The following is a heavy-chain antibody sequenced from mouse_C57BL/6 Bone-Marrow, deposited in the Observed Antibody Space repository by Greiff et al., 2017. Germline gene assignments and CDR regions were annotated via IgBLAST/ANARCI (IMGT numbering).Heavy chain of an antibody. CDR1: GYTFTSYW. CDR3: ARGYYYGSSYWYYAMDY. CDR2: IDPNSGGT. J-gene: IGHJ4*01. D-gene: IGHD1-1*01. Sequence: QVQLQQPGAELVKPGASVKLSCKASGYTFTSYWMHWVKQRPGRGLEWNGRIDPNSGGTKYNEKFKSKATLTVDKPSSTAYMQLSSLTSEDSAVYYCARGYYYGSSYWYYAMDYWGQGTSVTGSA. V-gene: IGHV1-72*01.